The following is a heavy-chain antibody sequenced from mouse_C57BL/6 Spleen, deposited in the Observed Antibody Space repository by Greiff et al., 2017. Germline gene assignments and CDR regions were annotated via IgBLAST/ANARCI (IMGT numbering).Heavy chain of an antibody. D-gene: IGHD1-1*01. CDR1: GYTFTSYT. CDR2: INPSSGYT. Sequence: VQLVESGAELARPGASVKMSCKASGYTFTSYTLHWVKQRPGQGLEWIGYINPSSGYTKYNQKFKDKATLTADKSSSTAYMQLSSLTAEDSAGYYCARGGERYDVWATGTTVTGSS. V-gene: IGHV1-4*01. CDR3: ARGGERYDV. J-gene: IGHJ1*03.